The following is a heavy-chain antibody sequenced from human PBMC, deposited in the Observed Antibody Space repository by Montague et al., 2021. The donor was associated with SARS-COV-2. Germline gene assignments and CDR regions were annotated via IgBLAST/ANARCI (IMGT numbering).Heavy chain of an antibody. J-gene: IGHJ6*02. CDR2: IYYSGST. V-gene: IGHV4-59*01. D-gene: IGHD6-19*01. CDR1: GGSISSYY. Sequence: SETLSLTCTVSGGSISSYYWNWIRQPPGKGLEWIGYIYYSGSTNYNPSLKSRVTISVDTSKNQFSLKLSSVTAADTAVYYCARALSRYSSGKTPFLHSEMDVWGQGTTVTVSS. CDR3: ARALSRYSSGKTPFLHSEMDV.